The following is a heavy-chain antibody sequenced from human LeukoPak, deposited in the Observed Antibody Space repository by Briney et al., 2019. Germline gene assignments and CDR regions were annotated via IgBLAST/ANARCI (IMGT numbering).Heavy chain of an antibody. J-gene: IGHJ4*02. D-gene: IGHD2/OR15-2a*01. CDR1: GYTFSNFG. CDR2: TSGNNYNP. V-gene: IGHV1-18*01. CDR3: ARDGNSTDDY. Sequence: GASVKVSCKASGYTFSNFGFSWVRPAPGQRRAWMGWTSGNNYNPNFVQKFQGRFTVTTHSSMRAADMSLSDLSPSDTAVYYCARDGNSTDDYWGQGTLVTVSS.